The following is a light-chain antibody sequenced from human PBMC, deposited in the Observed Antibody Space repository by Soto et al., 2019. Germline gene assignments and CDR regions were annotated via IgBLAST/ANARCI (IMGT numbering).Light chain of an antibody. CDR1: HSVSSS. Sequence: DIVMTQSPATLSVSPGERATLSCRASHSVSSSLAWYQQKPGQAPRLLICGASTTATGIPARFSGSGSWTEFTLTISSLQSEDFAVYYCQHYNNGPFTFGQGTKVDIK. V-gene: IGKV3-15*01. CDR2: GAS. CDR3: QHYNNGPFT. J-gene: IGKJ2*01.